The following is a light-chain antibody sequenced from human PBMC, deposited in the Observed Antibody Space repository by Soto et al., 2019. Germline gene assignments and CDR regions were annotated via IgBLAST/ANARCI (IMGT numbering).Light chain of an antibody. CDR1: QSVSSSY. Sequence: EIVLTQSPGTLSLSPGERATLSCRASQSVSSSYSAWYQQKPGQAPRLLIYGASNRATGIPDTFRGSGSGTDFTLTISRLEPEDFSIYYCQQYGSSPYTFGQGTKLDIK. J-gene: IGKJ2*01. CDR3: QQYGSSPYT. V-gene: IGKV3-20*01. CDR2: GAS.